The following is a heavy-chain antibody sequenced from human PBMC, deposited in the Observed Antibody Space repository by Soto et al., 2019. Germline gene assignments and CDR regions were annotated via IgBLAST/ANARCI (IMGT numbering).Heavy chain of an antibody. V-gene: IGHV4-30-2*01. CDR2: IYHSGST. D-gene: IGHD3-22*01. Sequence: PSETLSLTCAGSGGSISSGGYSWSWIRQPPGKGLEWIGYIYHSGSTYYNPSLKSRVTISVDRSKNQFSLKLSSVTAADTAVYYCARIDYYDSSGYRDNWFDPWGQGTLVTVSS. CDR3: ARIDYYDSSGYRDNWFDP. CDR1: GGSISSGGYS. J-gene: IGHJ5*02.